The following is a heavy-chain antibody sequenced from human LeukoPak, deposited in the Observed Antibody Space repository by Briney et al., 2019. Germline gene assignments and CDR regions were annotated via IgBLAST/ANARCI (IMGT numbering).Heavy chain of an antibody. CDR2: IYTSGST. J-gene: IGHJ6*03. V-gene: IGHV4-61*02. CDR1: GGSISSGSYY. D-gene: IGHD3-3*01. CDR3: ARERAYYDFWSGYYSPYYYYYMDV. Sequence: SQTLSLTCTVSGGSISSGSYYWSWIRQPAGKGLEWIGRIYTSGSTNYNPSLKSPATISVDTSKNQYSLKLSSVTAADTAVYYCARERAYYDFWSGYYSPYYYYYMDVWGKGTTVAVSS.